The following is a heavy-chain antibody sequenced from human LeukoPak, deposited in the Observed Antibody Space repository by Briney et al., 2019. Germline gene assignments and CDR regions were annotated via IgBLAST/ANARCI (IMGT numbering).Heavy chain of an antibody. CDR2: ISSSSRTV. CDR3: TTFVVLWFGELKTFDY. Sequence: GGSLRLSCAASGFTFTGYGMNWVRQAPGKGLEWVSYISSSSRTVYYADSVKGRFTISRDNAKNSLYLQMNSLRVEDTAVYYCTTFVVLWFGELKTFDYWGQGTLVTVSS. CDR1: GFTFTGYG. J-gene: IGHJ4*02. V-gene: IGHV3-48*04. D-gene: IGHD3-10*01.